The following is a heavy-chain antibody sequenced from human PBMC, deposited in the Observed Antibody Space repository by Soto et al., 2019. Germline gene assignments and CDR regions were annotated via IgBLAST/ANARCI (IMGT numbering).Heavy chain of an antibody. V-gene: IGHV3-30*18. J-gene: IGHJ5*02. D-gene: IGHD1-26*01. CDR1: GFTFSSYG. Sequence: GGSLRLSCAASGFTFSSYGMHWVRQAPGKGLEWVAVVSYDGTNQFYRDSVKGRFTISRDNSKNRLYLQMSSLTVEDTAVYYCANGGSYFWPWSQGTLVTVSS. CDR3: ANGGSYFWP. CDR2: VSYDGTNQ.